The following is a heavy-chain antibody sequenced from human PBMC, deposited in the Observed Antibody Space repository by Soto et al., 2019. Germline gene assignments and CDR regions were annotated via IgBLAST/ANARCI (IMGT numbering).Heavy chain of an antibody. J-gene: IGHJ4*02. V-gene: IGHV3-21*01. CDR2: ISSSSSYI. CDR3: ARDQVPILRFFDSSVVPCHRALNR. Sequence: GGSLRLSCAASGFTFSSYSMNWVRQAPGKGLEWVSSISSSSSYIYYADSVKGRFTISRDNAKNSLYLQMNSLRAEDTAVYYCARDQVPILRFFDSSVVPCHRALNRWGQGTLVTVSS. CDR1: GFTFSSYS. D-gene: IGHD3-3*01.